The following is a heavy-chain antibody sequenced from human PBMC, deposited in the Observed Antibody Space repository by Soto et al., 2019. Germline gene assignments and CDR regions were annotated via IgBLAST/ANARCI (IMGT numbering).Heavy chain of an antibody. D-gene: IGHD2-2*01. V-gene: IGHV3-23*01. CDR3: AKSSSRAHYYAMDV. Sequence: GGSLRLSCAASGFTFSSYAMNWVRQAPGRGLEWVAGVSASGGGTSYADSVKGRFTISRDNSKDTLYLQMNSLRAEDTAVYYCAKSSSRAHYYAMDVWGQGTTVTVSS. CDR1: GFTFSSYA. CDR2: VSASGGGT. J-gene: IGHJ6*02.